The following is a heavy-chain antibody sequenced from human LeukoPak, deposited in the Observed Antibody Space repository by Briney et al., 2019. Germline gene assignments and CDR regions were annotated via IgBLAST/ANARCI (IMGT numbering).Heavy chain of an antibody. V-gene: IGHV3-66*02. D-gene: IGHD6-13*01. J-gene: IGHJ5*02. CDR1: GFTVSSNS. CDR3: ASSSWSRSNWFDP. Sequence: PGGSLRLSCAASGFTVSSNSMTWVRQVPGKGLEWVSVIYSGGTTYYADSVKGRFTISRDNSKNTLYLQMNSLRVEDTAVYYCASSSWSRSNWFDPWGQGTLVTVSS. CDR2: IYSGGTT.